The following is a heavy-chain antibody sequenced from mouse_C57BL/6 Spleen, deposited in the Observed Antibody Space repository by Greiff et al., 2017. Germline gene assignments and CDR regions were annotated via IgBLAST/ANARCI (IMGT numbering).Heavy chain of an antibody. CDR2: IHPNSGRT. CDR3: ARGGFITTLDY. V-gene: IGHV1-64*01. J-gene: IGHJ2*01. CDR1: GYTFTSYW. D-gene: IGHD1-1*01. Sequence: VQLQESGAELVKPGASVKLSCKASGYTFTSYWMHWVKQRPGQGLEWIGMIHPNSGRTNYNEKFKSKATLTVDKSSSTAYMQLSSLTSEDSAVYYCARGGFITTLDYWGQGTTLTVSS.